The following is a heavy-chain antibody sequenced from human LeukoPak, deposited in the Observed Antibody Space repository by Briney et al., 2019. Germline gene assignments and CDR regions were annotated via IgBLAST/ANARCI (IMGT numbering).Heavy chain of an antibody. V-gene: IGHV3-23*01. D-gene: IGHD3-3*01. CDR1: GFTFSSYA. Sequence: GASLRLSCAASGFTFSSYAMSWVRQAPGKGLEWVSAISGSGGSTYYADSVKGRFTISRDNSKNTLYLQMNSLRAEDMAVYYCAKVDYDFWSGLYYFDYWGQGTLVTVSS. CDR2: ISGSGGST. CDR3: AKVDYDFWSGLYYFDY. J-gene: IGHJ4*02.